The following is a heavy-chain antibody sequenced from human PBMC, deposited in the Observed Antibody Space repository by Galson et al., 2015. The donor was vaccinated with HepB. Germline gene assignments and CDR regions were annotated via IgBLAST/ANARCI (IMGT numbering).Heavy chain of an antibody. CDR2: LSYSGST. CDR1: GGSISSTTYY. CDR3: ARLMPENWFDP. Sequence: ETLSLTCTVSGGSISSTTYYWGWIRQPPEKGLEWIGSLSYSGSTYYNPSLKSRVTISVATSKNQFSLNLSSVTAADTAVYYCARLMPENWFDPWGQGTLVTVSS. V-gene: IGHV4-39*07. J-gene: IGHJ5*02. D-gene: IGHD2-2*01.